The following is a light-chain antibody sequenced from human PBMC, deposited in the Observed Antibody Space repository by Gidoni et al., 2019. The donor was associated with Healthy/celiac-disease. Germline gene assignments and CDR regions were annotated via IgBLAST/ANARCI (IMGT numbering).Light chain of an antibody. J-gene: IGLJ1*01. V-gene: IGLV3-1*01. CDR1: KLGDKY. Sequence: SYELTQPPSVSGSPGQTASITCSGDKLGDKYACWYQQKPGQSPVLVIYQASKRPSGIPERFSGSNSGNTATLTISGTQAMDEADYYCQAWDSSTGVFGTGTKVTVL. CDR2: QAS. CDR3: QAWDSSTGV.